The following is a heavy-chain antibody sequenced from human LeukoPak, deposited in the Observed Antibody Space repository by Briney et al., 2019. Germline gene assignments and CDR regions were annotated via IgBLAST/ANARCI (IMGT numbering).Heavy chain of an antibody. J-gene: IGHJ5*02. D-gene: IGHD2-15*01. CDR2: IYPGDSDT. V-gene: IGHV5-51*01. CDR3: AREVEYCSGGSCNQAYWFDP. CDR1: GYSFTSYW. Sequence: GESLKISCKGSGYSFTSYWIGWVRQMPGKGLEWMGIIYPGDSDTRYSPSFQGQVTISADTSISTAYMELSRLRSDDTAVYYCAREVEYCSGGSCNQAYWFDPWGQGTLVTVSS.